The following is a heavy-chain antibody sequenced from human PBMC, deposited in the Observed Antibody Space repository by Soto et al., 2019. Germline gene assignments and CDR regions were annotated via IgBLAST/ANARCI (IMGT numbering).Heavy chain of an antibody. Sequence: QLQLHESGPGLVKPSETLSLTCTVSGGSISSSSYYWGWIRQPPGKGLEWIGSIYYSGHKYYNPSLKSRVTISVDTSKKQFSLKLGSVTAADTAVYYCARQVRYSSGWYVAWYYYYGMDVWGQGTTVTVSS. J-gene: IGHJ6*02. CDR2: IYYSGHK. V-gene: IGHV4-39*01. CDR1: GGSISSSSYY. CDR3: ARQVRYSSGWYVAWYYYYGMDV. D-gene: IGHD6-19*01.